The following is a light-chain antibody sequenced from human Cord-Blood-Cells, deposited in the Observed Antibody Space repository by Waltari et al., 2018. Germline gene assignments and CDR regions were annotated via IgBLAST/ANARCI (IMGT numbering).Light chain of an antibody. CDR3: CSYAGSSTFV. V-gene: IGLV2-23*02. Sequence: QSALTQPASVSGSPGQSITISCTGTSSDVGSYNLVSWYQQHPGKAPKLIIYEVSKRPSGVSNRFSGSNSGNTASLTISGLQAEDEADYYGCSYAGSSTFVFGGGTKLTVL. J-gene: IGLJ2*01. CDR2: EVS. CDR1: SSDVGSYNL.